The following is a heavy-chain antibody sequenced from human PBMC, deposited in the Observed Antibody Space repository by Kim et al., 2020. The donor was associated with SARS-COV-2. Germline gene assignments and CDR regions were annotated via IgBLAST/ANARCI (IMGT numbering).Heavy chain of an antibody. V-gene: IGHV4-39*02. D-gene: IGHD3-10*01. CDR2: ISYSGST. Sequence: SETLSLTCSVSGGSISSSSYYWGWIRQPPGKGLEWIGSISYSGSTYYNVSLKSRLTISLDTSKNHFSLRLSSATAADTAVYYCASLYGSGSYADYWGQRTPVTVSS. J-gene: IGHJ4*02. CDR1: GGSISSSSYY. CDR3: ASLYGSGSYADY.